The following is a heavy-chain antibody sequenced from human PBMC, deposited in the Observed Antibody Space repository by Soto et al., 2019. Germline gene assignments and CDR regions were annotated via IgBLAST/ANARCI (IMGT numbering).Heavy chain of an antibody. CDR2: IYYSGST. CDR3: ARDPRGYYYDSSGYSSAFDI. CDR1: GGSISSGDYY. V-gene: IGHV4-30-4*01. D-gene: IGHD3-22*01. J-gene: IGHJ3*02. Sequence: QVQLQESGPGLVKPSQTLSLTCTVSGGSISSGDYYWSWIRQPPGKGLEWIGYIYYSGSTYYNPSRNCRVTIPVDTSKNQFSLQLSSVTAADTAVYYCARDPRGYYYDSSGYSSAFDIWGQGTLVTVSS.